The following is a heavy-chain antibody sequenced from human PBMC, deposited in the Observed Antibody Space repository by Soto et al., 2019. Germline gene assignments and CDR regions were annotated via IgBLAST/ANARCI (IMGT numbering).Heavy chain of an antibody. J-gene: IGHJ6*02. V-gene: IGHV1-2*04. CDR3: ARDGQQQLVPDYYYYGMDV. CDR1: GYTFTGYY. Sequence: ASVKVSCKASGYTFTGYYMHWVRQAPGQGLEWMGWINPNSGGTNYAQKFQGWVTMTRDTSISTAYMELSRLRSDDTAVYYCARDGQQQLVPDYYYYGMDVWGQGTTVTVSS. CDR2: INPNSGGT. D-gene: IGHD6-13*01.